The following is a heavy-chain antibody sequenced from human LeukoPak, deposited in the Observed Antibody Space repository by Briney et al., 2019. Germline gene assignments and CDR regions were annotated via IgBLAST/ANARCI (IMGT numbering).Heavy chain of an antibody. J-gene: IGHJ3*02. D-gene: IGHD5-18*01. Sequence: ASVKVSCKASGYTFTGYYMHWVRQAPGQGLEWMGWINPNSGGTNYAQKFQGRVIMTRDTSIRTAYVELSRLSSDDTPGYYCSRDLPIRLWLRSGAFDIWGQGTMVTVSS. V-gene: IGHV1-2*02. CDR1: GYTFTGYY. CDR2: INPNSGGT. CDR3: SRDLPIRLWLRSGAFDI.